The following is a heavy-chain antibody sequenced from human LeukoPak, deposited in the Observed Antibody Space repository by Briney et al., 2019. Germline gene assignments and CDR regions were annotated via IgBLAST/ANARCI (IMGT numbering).Heavy chain of an antibody. CDR3: AAGTPNIVAHDAFDI. D-gene: IGHD5-12*01. J-gene: IGHJ3*02. Sequence: GTSVKVSCKASGFTFTSSAMQWVRQARGQRLESIGWIVVGSGNTNYAQKFQERVTITRDMSTSTAYMELSSLRSEDTAVYYCAAGTPNIVAHDAFDIWGQGTMVTVSS. CDR1: GFTFTSSA. V-gene: IGHV1-58*02. CDR2: IVVGSGNT.